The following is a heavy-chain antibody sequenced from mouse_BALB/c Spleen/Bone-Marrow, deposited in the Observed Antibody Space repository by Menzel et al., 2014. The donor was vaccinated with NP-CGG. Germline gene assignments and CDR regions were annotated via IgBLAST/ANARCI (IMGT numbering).Heavy chain of an antibody. CDR2: IAPGSGNI. J-gene: IGHJ4*01. CDR3: ARSYYVSSPYAMDY. CDR1: GYTFTSYW. Sequence: DLVKPGASVKLSCKASGYTFTSYWINWVKQRPGQGLEWIGRIAPGSGNIYYNEMFKAKATLTVDASSSTAYIQLSSLSSEDSAVYFCARSYYVSSPYAMDYWGQGTSVTVSS. D-gene: IGHD1-1*01. V-gene: IGHV1S41*01.